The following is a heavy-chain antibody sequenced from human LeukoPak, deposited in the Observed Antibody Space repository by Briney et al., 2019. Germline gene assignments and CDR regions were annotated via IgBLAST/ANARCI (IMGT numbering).Heavy chain of an antibody. J-gene: IGHJ5*02. CDR1: GFTFSSCW. Sequence: GGSLRLSCAASGFTFSSCWMSWVRQAPGKGLEWVANIKQDGREIYYVDSVKGRFTMSRDNVKNTLYLQMNSLRVEDTAVYYCARDPRNVGLAPWGQGTLVTVSS. D-gene: IGHD2-15*01. CDR3: ARDPRNVGLAP. CDR2: IKQDGREI. V-gene: IGHV3-7*01.